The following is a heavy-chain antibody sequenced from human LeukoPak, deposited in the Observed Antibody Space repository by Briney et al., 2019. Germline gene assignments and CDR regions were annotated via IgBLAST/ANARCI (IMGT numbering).Heavy chain of an antibody. D-gene: IGHD4-17*01. CDR1: GGTFNNSA. V-gene: IGHV1-69*05. CDR2: IMPLFGTA. J-gene: IGHJ5*02. Sequence: SVKVSCKTSGGTFNNSAISRVRQAPGQGLEWLGGIMPLFGTAGYAQKFQGRVTITKDESARTVYLELTSLASDDTAVYYCARDVHGDYGSGWFDPWGQGTLVSVSS. CDR3: ARDVHGDYGSGWFDP.